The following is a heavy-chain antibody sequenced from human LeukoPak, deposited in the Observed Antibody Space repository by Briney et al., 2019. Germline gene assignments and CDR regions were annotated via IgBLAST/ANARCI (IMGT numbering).Heavy chain of an antibody. D-gene: IGHD5-18*01. Sequence: PSETLSLTCTVSGASISNYYWIWIRQPAGKGLEWIGLIYTSGNTNYNPSLKSRVTMSVDTSKNQFSLKLSSVTAADTAVYYCARARGITSMAYFDYWGQGTLVTVSS. CDR1: GASISNYY. J-gene: IGHJ4*02. V-gene: IGHV4-4*07. CDR2: IYTSGNT. CDR3: ARARGITSMAYFDY.